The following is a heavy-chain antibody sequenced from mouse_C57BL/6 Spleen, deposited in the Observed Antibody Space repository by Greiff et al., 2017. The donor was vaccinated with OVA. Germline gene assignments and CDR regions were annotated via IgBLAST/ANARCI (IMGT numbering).Heavy chain of an antibody. V-gene: IGHV1-26*01. CDR2: INPNNGGT. CDR1: GYTFTDYY. D-gene: IGHD4-1*01. CDR3: ARDNWDTLFDY. Sequence: EVQLQQSGPELVKPGASVKISCKASGYTFTDYYMNWVKQSHGKSLEWIGDINPNNGGTSYNQKFKGKATLTVDKSSSTAYMELRSLTSEDSAVYYCARDNWDTLFDYWGQGTTLTVSS. J-gene: IGHJ2*01.